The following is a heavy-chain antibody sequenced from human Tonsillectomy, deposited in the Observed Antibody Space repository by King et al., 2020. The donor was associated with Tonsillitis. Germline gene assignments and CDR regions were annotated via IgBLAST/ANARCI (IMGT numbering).Heavy chain of an antibody. CDR3: SQDCSSTRGYGWAWFDP. D-gene: IGHD2-2*01. Sequence: VQLVESGGGLVKPGGSLRLSCAASGFTFSYAWMNWVRQAPGKGLEWIGRIKSKIDGETREYAAPGKGRFTISRDDSKNTLYLQMNSLKTEDTAVYYCSQDCSSTRGYGWAWFDPWGQGSLVTVSS. V-gene: IGHV3-15*01. CDR2: IKSKIDGETR. J-gene: IGHJ5*02. CDR1: GFTFSYAW.